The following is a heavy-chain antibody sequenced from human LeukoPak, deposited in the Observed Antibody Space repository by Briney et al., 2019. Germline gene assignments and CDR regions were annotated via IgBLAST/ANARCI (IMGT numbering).Heavy chain of an antibody. D-gene: IGHD2-15*01. V-gene: IGHV3-21*01. J-gene: IGHJ3*02. CDR1: GFTFSSYS. CDR3: ARDFCSGGSCYPRAFDI. Sequence: GGSLRLSCAASGFTFSSYSMNWVRQAPGKWLEWVSSISSSSSYIYYADSVKGRFTISRDNAKNSLYLQMNSLRAEDTAVYYCARDFCSGGSCYPRAFDIWGQGTMVTVSS. CDR2: ISSSSSYI.